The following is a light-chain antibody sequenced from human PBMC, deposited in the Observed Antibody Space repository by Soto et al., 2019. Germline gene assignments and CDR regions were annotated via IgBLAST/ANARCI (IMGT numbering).Light chain of an antibody. CDR2: DVS. CDR1: SSDVGGYNY. J-gene: IGLJ1*01. V-gene: IGLV2-14*01. CDR3: SSYTSSSTDYV. Sequence: QSALTQPASVSGSPGQSITISCTGTSSDVGGYNYVSWYQQHPGKAPKLMIYDVSNLPSGVSNRFSGSKSGNTASLTSSGLQAEDEADYYCSSYTSSSTDYVFGTGTKLTVL.